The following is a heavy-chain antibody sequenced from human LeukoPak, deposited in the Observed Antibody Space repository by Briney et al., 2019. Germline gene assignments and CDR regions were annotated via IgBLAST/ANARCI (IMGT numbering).Heavy chain of an antibody. CDR2: INHSGST. Sequence: SETLSLTCAVYGGSFSGYYWSWIRQPPGKGLEWIGEINHSGSTNYNPSLKSRVTISVDTSKNQFSLKLSSVTAADTAVYYCHSWNDAFDIWGQGTMVTVSS. V-gene: IGHV4-34*01. D-gene: IGHD1-1*01. J-gene: IGHJ3*02. CDR1: GGSFSGYY. CDR3: HSWNDAFDI.